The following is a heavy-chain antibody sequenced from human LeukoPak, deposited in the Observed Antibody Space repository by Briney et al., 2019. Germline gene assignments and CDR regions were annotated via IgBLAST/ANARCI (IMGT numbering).Heavy chain of an antibody. Sequence: GGSLRLSCTASGFTFNNYAMSWVRQAPGKGLEWVSAISGSGSSTYYADSVKGRFTISRDNSKNTVYLQMNSLRAEDTAVYYCAIQWQQLVPHYWGQGTLVTVSS. V-gene: IGHV3-23*01. CDR1: GFTFNNYA. CDR3: AIQWQQLVPHY. J-gene: IGHJ4*02. D-gene: IGHD6-13*01. CDR2: ISGSGSST.